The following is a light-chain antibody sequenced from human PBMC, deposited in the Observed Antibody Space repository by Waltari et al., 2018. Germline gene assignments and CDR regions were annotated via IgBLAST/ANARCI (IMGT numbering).Light chain of an antibody. J-gene: IGLJ2*01. CDR2: DVS. CDR3: SSYTSSSPVV. Sequence: QSALPPPASVSGAPGLSLTISATGTSSHVGRTDHVSWYQQHPGKAPKLMIYDVSKRPSGVSNRFSGSKSGNTASLTISGLQAEDEADYYCSSYTSSSPVVFGGGTKLTVL. V-gene: IGLV2-14*01. CDR1: SSHVGRTDH.